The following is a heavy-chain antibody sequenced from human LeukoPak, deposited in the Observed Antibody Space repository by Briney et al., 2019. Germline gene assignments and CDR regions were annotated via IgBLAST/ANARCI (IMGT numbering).Heavy chain of an antibody. CDR2: IDWDDDR. CDR3: ARTHLYSSGWFCDF. D-gene: IGHD6-19*01. J-gene: IGHJ4*02. Sequence: SGPALVKPTQTLTLTCTFSGFSLITKGRRMSWNRQAPRKALEWLARIDWDDDRFYRPSLKTRLTISKDTSKNQVVLTMTNMDPVDTATYYCARTHLYSSGWFCDFWGQGILVTVSS. CDR1: GFSLITKGRR. V-gene: IGHV2-70*04.